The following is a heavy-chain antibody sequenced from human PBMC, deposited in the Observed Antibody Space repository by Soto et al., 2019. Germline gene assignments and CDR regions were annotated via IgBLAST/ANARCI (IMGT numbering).Heavy chain of an antibody. J-gene: IGHJ4*02. Sequence: HLVESGGGLVKPGGSLRLSCAASGFTFNNAWMSWVRQAPGKGLEWVGRIKGEADGGTTDYAAPVKGRITISRDHSKDTLYLRMNSMKTEDTAMYYCTTGLSNGYYNFDYWGQGTPVTVSS. CDR3: TTGLSNGYYNFDY. D-gene: IGHD3-22*01. V-gene: IGHV3-15*01. CDR2: IKGEADGGTT. CDR1: GFTFNNAW.